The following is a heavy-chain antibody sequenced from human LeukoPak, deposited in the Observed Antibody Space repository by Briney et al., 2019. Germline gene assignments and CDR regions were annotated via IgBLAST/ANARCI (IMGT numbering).Heavy chain of an antibody. D-gene: IGHD3-22*01. CDR2: IYYSGST. V-gene: IGHV4-59*01. Sequence: SETLSLTCTVSGGSISSYYWSWIRQPPGRGLEWIGYIYYSGSTNYNPSLKSRVTKSVDTSKNQFSLKLSSVTAADTAVYYCARVGRNHDSSGYYEPIAFDYWGQGTLVTVSS. J-gene: IGHJ4*02. CDR3: ARVGRNHDSSGYYEPIAFDY. CDR1: GGSISSYY.